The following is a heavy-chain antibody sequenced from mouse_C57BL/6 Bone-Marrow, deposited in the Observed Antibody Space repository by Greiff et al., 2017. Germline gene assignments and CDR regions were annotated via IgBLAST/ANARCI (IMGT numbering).Heavy chain of an antibody. CDR3: ARSWKFAY. CDR1: GYTFTSYW. Sequence: QVHVKQPGAELVMPGASVKLSCKASGYTFTSYWMHWVKQRPGQGLEWIGEIDPSDSYTNYNQKFKGKSTLTVDKSSSTAYMQLSSLTSEDSAVYYCARSWKFAYWGQGTLVTVSA. CDR2: IDPSDSYT. J-gene: IGHJ3*01. V-gene: IGHV1-69*01.